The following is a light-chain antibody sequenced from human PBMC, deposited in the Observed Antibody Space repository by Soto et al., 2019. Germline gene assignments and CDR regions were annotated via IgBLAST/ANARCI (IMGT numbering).Light chain of an antibody. J-gene: IGKJ2*01. V-gene: IGKV1-5*03. CDR1: QSVRSW. CDR2: KAS. CDR3: QQYNHYSS. Sequence: DIQMTQSPSTLSASVGDRVTITCRASQSVRSWLAWYQQKPGKAPKLLISKASSLESGVPSRFSGSGSGTEFTLTISSLQPDDFATYYCQQYNHYSSFGQGTKLELK.